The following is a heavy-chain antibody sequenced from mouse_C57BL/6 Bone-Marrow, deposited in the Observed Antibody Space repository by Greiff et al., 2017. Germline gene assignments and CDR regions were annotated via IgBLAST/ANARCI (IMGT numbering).Heavy chain of an antibody. V-gene: IGHV1-26*01. CDR3: ARSRPVYGRPDYYAMDY. Sequence: EVQLQQSGPELVKPGASVKISCKASGYTFTDYYMNWVKQSHGKSLEWIGDINPNNGGTRYNQKFKGKATLTVDKSSSTAYMELRSLTSQDSAVYYCARSRPVYGRPDYYAMDYWGQGTSVTVSS. CDR1: GYTFTDYY. D-gene: IGHD1-1*01. CDR2: INPNNGGT. J-gene: IGHJ4*01.